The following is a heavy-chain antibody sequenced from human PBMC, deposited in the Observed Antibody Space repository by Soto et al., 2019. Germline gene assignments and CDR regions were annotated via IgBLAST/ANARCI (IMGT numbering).Heavy chain of an antibody. Sequence: QVQLVESGGCLVKPGGSLRLSCAASGFIFSDYYMTWIRQAPGKGLEWVAYISVSGSTIYYADSVEGRFTISRDNAKNSVFLQMTGLRADDTAVYYCARDRPYDATGLDYWGQGTVVTVSS. CDR3: ARDRPYDATGLDY. CDR1: GFIFSDYY. CDR2: ISVSGSTI. D-gene: IGHD2-15*01. J-gene: IGHJ4*02. V-gene: IGHV3-11*01.